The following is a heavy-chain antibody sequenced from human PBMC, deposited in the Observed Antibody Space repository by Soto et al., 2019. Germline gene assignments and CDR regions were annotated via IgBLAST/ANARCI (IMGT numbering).Heavy chain of an antibody. V-gene: IGHV4-59*01. D-gene: IGHD3-10*01. CDR2: IYYSGST. CDR3: ARVWGGAFDI. CDR1: SGSTSSYY. Sequence: QVQLQESAPGLVKPPETLSLTCTVSSGSTSSYYWSWIRQPPGKGLEWIGYIYYSGSTNYNPSLKSRVTISVDTSKNQFSLKLSSVTAADTAVYYCARVWGGAFDIWGQGTMVTVSS. J-gene: IGHJ3*02.